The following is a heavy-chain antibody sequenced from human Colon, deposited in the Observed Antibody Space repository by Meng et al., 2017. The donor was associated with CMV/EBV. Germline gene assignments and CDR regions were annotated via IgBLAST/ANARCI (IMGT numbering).Heavy chain of an antibody. J-gene: IGHJ6*02. CDR3: ARDGTVYYYGMDV. CDR1: GFTFSSYW. Sequence: SCAASGFTFSSYWMNWVRQAPGKGLEWVANIKQDGSEKYYVDSVKGRFTISRDNAKNSLYLQMNSLRAEDTAVYYCARDGTVYYYGMDVWGQGTTVTVSS. D-gene: IGHD1-1*01. V-gene: IGHV3-7*01. CDR2: IKQDGSEK.